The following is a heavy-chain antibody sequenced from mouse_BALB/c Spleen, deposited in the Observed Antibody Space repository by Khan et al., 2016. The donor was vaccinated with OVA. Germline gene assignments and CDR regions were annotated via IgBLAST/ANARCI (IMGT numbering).Heavy chain of an antibody. CDR3: ARSRYYGSSSHAMDY. D-gene: IGHD1-1*01. Sequence: QVQLQQSGPGLVQPSQSLSITCTVSGFSLTSYGVHWVRQSPGKGLEWLGVIWSGGSTDYNAAFISRLSISKDNSKTQVFFKMNSRQANDTAIYYCARSRYYGSSSHAMDYWGQGTSVTVSS. J-gene: IGHJ4*01. CDR2: IWSGGST. CDR1: GFSLTSYG. V-gene: IGHV2-2*02.